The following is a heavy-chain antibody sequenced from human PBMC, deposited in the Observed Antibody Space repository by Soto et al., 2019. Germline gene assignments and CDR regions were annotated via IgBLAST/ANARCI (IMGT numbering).Heavy chain of an antibody. CDR2: IYHSGST. CDR1: GGSISSGGYS. V-gene: IGHV4-30-2*01. Sequence: QLQLQESGSGLVKPSQTLSLTCAVSGGSISSGGYSWSWIRQPPGKGLEWIGYIYHSGSTYYNPSLKSRVTISVDRSKNQFSLKLSSVTAADTAVYYCARGDNYYDSSGYYPKYYFDYWGQGTLVTVSS. D-gene: IGHD3-22*01. CDR3: ARGDNYYDSSGYYPKYYFDY. J-gene: IGHJ4*02.